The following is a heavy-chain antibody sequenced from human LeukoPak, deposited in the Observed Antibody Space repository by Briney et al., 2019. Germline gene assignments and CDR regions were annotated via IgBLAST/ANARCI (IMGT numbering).Heavy chain of an antibody. CDR1: GFTFSSYG. CDR3: AKDSVAGNFIWFDP. Sequence: GGSLRLSCAASGFTFSSYGMSWVRQAPGKGLEWVSAISGSGGSTYYADSVKGRFTISRDNSKNTLYLQMNSLRAEDTAVYYCAKDSVAGNFIWFDPWGQGTLVTVSS. J-gene: IGHJ5*02. D-gene: IGHD6-19*01. V-gene: IGHV3-23*01. CDR2: ISGSGGST.